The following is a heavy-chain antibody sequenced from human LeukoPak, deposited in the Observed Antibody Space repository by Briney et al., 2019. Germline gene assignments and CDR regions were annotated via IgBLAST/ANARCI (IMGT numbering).Heavy chain of an antibody. V-gene: IGHV5-51*01. J-gene: IGHJ4*02. CDR2: VNPADSST. CDR3: AARIGIFRGGFDY. D-gene: IGHD3-10*01. Sequence: GESLKISCKGSGYTFRNYWIGGVRQVPGKGLECMGTVNPADSSTRYSPSFQGQVTISVDRSISTAFLQWSSLKASDSAIYYCAARIGIFRGGFDYWGQGTRVTVSS. CDR1: GYTFRNYW.